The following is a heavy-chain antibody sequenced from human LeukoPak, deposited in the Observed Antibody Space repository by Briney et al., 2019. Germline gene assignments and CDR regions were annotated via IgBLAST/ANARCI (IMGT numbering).Heavy chain of an antibody. CDR3: AKEPKSDYGDYPD. V-gene: IGHV3-30-3*01. CDR1: GFTFSSYA. CDR2: ISYDGSNK. J-gene: IGHJ4*02. D-gene: IGHD4-17*01. Sequence: HPGRSLRLSCAASGFTFSSYAMHWVRQAPGKGLEWVAVISYDGSNKYYADSVKGRFTISRDNSKNTLYLQMNSLRAEDTAVYYCAKEPKSDYGDYPDWGQGTLVTVSS.